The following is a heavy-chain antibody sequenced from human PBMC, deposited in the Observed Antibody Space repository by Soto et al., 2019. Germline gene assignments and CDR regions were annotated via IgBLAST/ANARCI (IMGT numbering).Heavy chain of an antibody. J-gene: IGHJ4*02. V-gene: IGHV4-31*03. CDR2: IYYSGST. Sequence: TSETLSLTCTVSGGSISSGGYYWSWIRQHPGKGLEWIGHIYYSGSTYYNPSLKSRITISVDRSKNQFSLKLSSVTAADTAVYYCARDYGRYDTSGYYFDSWGQGTLVTVSS. D-gene: IGHD3-22*01. CDR3: ARDYGRYDTSGYYFDS. CDR1: GGSISSGGYY.